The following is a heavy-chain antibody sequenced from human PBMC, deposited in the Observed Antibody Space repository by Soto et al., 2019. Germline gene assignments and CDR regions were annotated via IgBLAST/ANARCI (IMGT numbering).Heavy chain of an antibody. J-gene: IGHJ4*02. V-gene: IGHV3-33*01. D-gene: IGHD2-15*01. CDR3: ARGGDCSGGSCYPHIDY. Sequence: QVQLVESGGGVVQPGRSLRLSCAASGFTFSSYGMHWVRQAPGKGLEWVAVIWYDGSNKYYADPVKGRFTISRDNSKNTLYLQMNSLRAEDTAVYYCARGGDCSGGSCYPHIDYWGQGTLVTVSS. CDR1: GFTFSSYG. CDR2: IWYDGSNK.